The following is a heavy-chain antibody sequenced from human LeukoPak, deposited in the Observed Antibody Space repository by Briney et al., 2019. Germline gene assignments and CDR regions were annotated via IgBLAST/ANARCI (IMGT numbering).Heavy chain of an antibody. CDR1: GGSISGYY. Sequence: SETLSLTCIVSGGSISGYYWSWIRQPPGKGLEWIGYIYYSGSTNHNPSLKSRVTISVDTSKNQFSLKLSSVTAADTAVYYCARKKEMATNAFDMWGQGTMVTVSS. CDR2: IYYSGST. J-gene: IGHJ3*02. D-gene: IGHD5-24*01. V-gene: IGHV4-59*01. CDR3: ARKKEMATNAFDM.